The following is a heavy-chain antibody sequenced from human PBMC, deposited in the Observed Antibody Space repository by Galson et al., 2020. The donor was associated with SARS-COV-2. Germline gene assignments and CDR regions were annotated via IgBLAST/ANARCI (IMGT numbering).Heavy chain of an antibody. D-gene: IGHD2-15*01. J-gene: IGHJ4*02. V-gene: IGHV4-38-2*02. Sequence: SETLSLTCTVSGYSISSGYFWGWIRQPPGKGLEWMGSIYHSGSTYYNPSLKSRVTISVDTSKNQFSLKLSSVTAADTAVYYCATYSVVVVAPAPLRAGYGGRRTLVTVSS. CDR2: IYHSGST. CDR1: GYSISSGYF. CDR3: ATYSVVVVAPAPLRAGY.